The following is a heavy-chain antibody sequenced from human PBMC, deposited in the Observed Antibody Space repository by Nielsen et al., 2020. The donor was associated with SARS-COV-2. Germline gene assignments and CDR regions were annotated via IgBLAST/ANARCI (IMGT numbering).Heavy chain of an antibody. CDR2: ISSSGSTI. CDR1: GFTFSSYE. CDR3: ARVLLSSRPDV. Sequence: GESLKISCAASGFTFSSYEMNWVRQAPGKGLEWVSYISSSGSTIYYADSVKGRFTISRDNSKNTLYLQMNSLRAEDTAVYYCARVLLSSRPDVWGQGTTVTVSS. D-gene: IGHD3-10*01. V-gene: IGHV3-48*03. J-gene: IGHJ6*02.